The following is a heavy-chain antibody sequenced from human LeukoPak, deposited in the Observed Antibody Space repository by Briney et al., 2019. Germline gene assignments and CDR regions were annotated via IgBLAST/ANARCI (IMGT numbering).Heavy chain of an antibody. CDR1: GGSIGSSSYY. V-gene: IGHV4-39*07. Sequence: SETLSLTCTVSGGSIGSSSYYWGWIRQPPGKGLEWIGSIYYSGSTYYNPSLKSRVTISVDTSKNQFSLKLSSVTAADTAVYYCARTYGSGSYYLKRSAFDIWGQGTMVTVSS. D-gene: IGHD3-10*01. J-gene: IGHJ3*02. CDR3: ARTYGSGSYYLKRSAFDI. CDR2: IYYSGST.